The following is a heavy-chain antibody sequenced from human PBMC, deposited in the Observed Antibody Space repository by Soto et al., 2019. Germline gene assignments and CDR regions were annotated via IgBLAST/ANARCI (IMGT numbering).Heavy chain of an antibody. CDR1: GGSISSYY. J-gene: IGHJ6*02. CDR2: IYYSGST. Sequence: QVQLQESGPGLVKPSETLSLTCTVSGGSISSYYWSWIRQPPGKGLEWIGYIYYSGSTNYNPSLKSRVTISVDTSKNQFSLKLSSVTAADTAVYYCARDRRYYYGSGSYGYYYYYYGMDVWGQGTTVTVSS. D-gene: IGHD3-10*01. CDR3: ARDRRYYYGSGSYGYYYYYYGMDV. V-gene: IGHV4-59*01.